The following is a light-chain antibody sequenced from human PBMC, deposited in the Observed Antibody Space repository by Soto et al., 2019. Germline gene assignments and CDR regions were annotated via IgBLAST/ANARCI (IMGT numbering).Light chain of an antibody. V-gene: IGKV3-11*01. CDR1: QSVSSY. J-gene: IGKJ1*01. CDR2: DAS. CDR3: QQRSNWPRT. Sequence: VVMSRSPATLYLSPGERATLSCRASQSVSSYLAWYQQKPGQAPRLLIYDASNRATDIPARFSGSGSGTDFTLTISSLEPEDFAVYYCQQRSNWPRTFGQGTKV.